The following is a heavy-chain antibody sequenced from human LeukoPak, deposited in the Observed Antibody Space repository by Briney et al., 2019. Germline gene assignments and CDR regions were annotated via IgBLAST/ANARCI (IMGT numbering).Heavy chain of an antibody. D-gene: IGHD6-19*01. CDR3: AKDGYSSCWYYWYFDL. CDR2: ISGSGGST. Sequence: PGGSLRLSCAASGFTFSSYAMSWVRQAPGKGLEWVSAISGSGGSTYYADSVKGRFTISRDNSKNTLYLQMNSLRAEDTAVYYCAKDGYSSCWYYWYFDLWGRGTLVTVSS. V-gene: IGHV3-23*01. J-gene: IGHJ2*01. CDR1: GFTFSSYA.